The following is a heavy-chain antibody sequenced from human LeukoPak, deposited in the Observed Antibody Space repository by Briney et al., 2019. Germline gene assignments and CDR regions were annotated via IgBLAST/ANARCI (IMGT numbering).Heavy chain of an antibody. D-gene: IGHD6-19*01. CDR1: GYTFPSRG. CDR2: INADSGNT. V-gene: IGHV1-18*04. J-gene: IGHJ4*02. Sequence: GASVKVSCKASGYTFPSRGFSWVRQAPGQGLEWMGWINADSGNTNYAQKFQGRVTLTTDTSTNTAYMELRSLRSDDTAVYYCARDEVSGGWYNHWGQGTLVTVSS. CDR3: ARDEVSGGWYNH.